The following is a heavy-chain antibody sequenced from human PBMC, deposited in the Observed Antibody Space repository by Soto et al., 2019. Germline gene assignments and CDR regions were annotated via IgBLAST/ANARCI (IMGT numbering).Heavy chain of an antibody. V-gene: IGHV3-53*02. J-gene: IGHJ4*02. D-gene: IGHD6-13*01. CDR1: GFIVSSSY. Sequence: DVQLVETGGGLIQPGGPLRLSCAASGFIVSSSYMSWVRQAPGKGLEWVSVLYSDGRTYYADSVKGRFTISRDNSKNTLYLQRNSLSAEDTAVYYCARCSGWYGQCYFDCWGQGTLVTVSS. CDR2: LYSDGRT. CDR3: ARCSGWYGQCYFDC.